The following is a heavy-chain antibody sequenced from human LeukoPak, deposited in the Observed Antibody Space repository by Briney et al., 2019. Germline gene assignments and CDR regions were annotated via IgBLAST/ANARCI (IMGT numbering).Heavy chain of an antibody. V-gene: IGHV1-2*02. J-gene: IGHJ4*02. CDR3: ARVAGRWFGELIVFDY. Sequence: ASVKVSCKASGYTFTGYYMHWVRQAPGQGLEWMGWINPNSGGTNYAQKFQGRVTMTRDTSISTAYMELSRLRSDDTAVYYCARVAGRWFGELIVFDYWGQGILVTVSS. CDR2: INPNSGGT. CDR1: GYTFTGYY. D-gene: IGHD3-10*01.